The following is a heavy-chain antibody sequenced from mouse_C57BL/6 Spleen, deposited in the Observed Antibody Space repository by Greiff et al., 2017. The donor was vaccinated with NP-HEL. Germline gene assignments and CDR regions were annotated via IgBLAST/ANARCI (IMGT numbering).Heavy chain of an antibody. Sequence: QVQLQQPGAELVRPGSSVKLSCKASGYTFTSYWMHWVKQRPIQGLEWIGNIDPSDSEPHYNQKFKDKATLTVDKSSSTAYMQLSSLTSEDSAVYYCARRDMIQYYFDYWGQGTTLTVSS. V-gene: IGHV1-52*01. CDR3: ARRDMIQYYFDY. J-gene: IGHJ2*01. CDR1: GYTFTSYW. CDR2: IDPSDSEP. D-gene: IGHD2-4*01.